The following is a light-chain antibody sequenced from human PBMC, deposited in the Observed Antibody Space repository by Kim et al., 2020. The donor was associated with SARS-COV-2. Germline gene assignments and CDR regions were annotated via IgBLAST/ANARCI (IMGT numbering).Light chain of an antibody. CDR2: RAS. CDR3: QQYHSYPFS. J-gene: IGKJ3*01. CDR1: QTISDR. Sequence: GNRVTIPGRASQTISDRLAWYQQSPGKAPKVLIYRASRLESGVPSRFSGSGSGTEFTLTISSLQPDDFVTYHCQQYHSYPFSFGPGTKVDIK. V-gene: IGKV1-5*03.